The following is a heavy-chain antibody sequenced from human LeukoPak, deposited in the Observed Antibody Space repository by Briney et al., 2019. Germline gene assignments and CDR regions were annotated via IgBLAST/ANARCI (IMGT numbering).Heavy chain of an antibody. D-gene: IGHD2-21*02. CDR1: GFTFSDHY. V-gene: IGHV3-11*04. CDR2: ISDAGSII. CDR3: AKDPCGDCYEFAY. Sequence: PGGSLRLSCAASGFTFSDHYMSWIRQAPGKGLEWASYISDAGSIIYYADSVRGRFTISRDNSKNTLYLQMNSLRAEDTAVYYCAKDPCGDCYEFAYWGQGTLVTVSS. J-gene: IGHJ4*02.